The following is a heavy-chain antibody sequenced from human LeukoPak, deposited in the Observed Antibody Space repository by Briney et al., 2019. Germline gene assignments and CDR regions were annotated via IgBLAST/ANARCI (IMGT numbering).Heavy chain of an antibody. Sequence: GGSLRLSCAASGFTFSSYWMHWVRQAPGKGLVWVSRTHSDGSSRKYADPVRGRFTISRDNAKKTLYLQMNSLRAEDTAVYFCARDDAAPGIIFDYWGQGTLVTVSS. J-gene: IGHJ4*02. D-gene: IGHD6-13*01. CDR2: THSDGSSR. CDR1: GFTFSSYW. CDR3: ARDDAAPGIIFDY. V-gene: IGHV3-74*03.